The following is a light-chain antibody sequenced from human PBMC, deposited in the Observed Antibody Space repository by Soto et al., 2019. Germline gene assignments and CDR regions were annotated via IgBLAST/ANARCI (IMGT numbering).Light chain of an antibody. CDR2: DVS. CDR1: SSDVGSYNL. V-gene: IGLV2-23*02. CDR3: CSCAVSSTYV. Sequence: QSALTQPASVSGSPGQTITISCTGTSSDVGSYNLVSWYQQHPGKAPKLMIYDVSNRPSGVSNRFSGSKSGNTASLTISGVQAEDDDDYYCCSCAVSSTYVFGAGTKLTVL. J-gene: IGLJ1*01.